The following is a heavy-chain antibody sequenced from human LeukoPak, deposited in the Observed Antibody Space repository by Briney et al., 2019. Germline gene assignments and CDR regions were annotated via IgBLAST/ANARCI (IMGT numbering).Heavy chain of an antibody. CDR1: GYSVSGGYY. D-gene: IGHD6-6*01. CDR2: MYHSGDT. CDR3: ARRKVPYRAAPTAYFDY. J-gene: IGHJ4*02. Sequence: SETLSLTCTVSGYSVSGGYYWGWIRQPPGKGLEWIGSMYHSGDTYYNPSLKSRVTISVDTSKNQLSLKLSSVTAADTAVYYCARRKVPYRAAPTAYFDYWGQGTLVTVSS. V-gene: IGHV4-38-2*02.